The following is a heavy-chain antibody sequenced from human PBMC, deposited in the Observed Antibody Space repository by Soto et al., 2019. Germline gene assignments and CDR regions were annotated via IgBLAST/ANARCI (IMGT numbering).Heavy chain of an antibody. D-gene: IGHD3-10*01. CDR3: ARGREEFYYYGMDV. V-gene: IGHV4-4*02. Sequence: SETLSLTCAVSGGSISSSNWWSWVRQPPGKGLEWIGEIYHSGSTNYNPSLKSRVTISVDKSKNQFSLKLSSVAAADTAVYYCARGREEFYYYGMDVWGQGTTVTVSS. J-gene: IGHJ6*02. CDR2: IYHSGST. CDR1: GGSISSSNW.